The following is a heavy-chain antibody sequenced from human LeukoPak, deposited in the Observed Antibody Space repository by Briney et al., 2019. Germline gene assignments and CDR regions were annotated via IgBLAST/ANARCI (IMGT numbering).Heavy chain of an antibody. CDR3: ARESGGDLGEAFDI. CDR2: IGGSSTSL. D-gene: IGHD1-26*01. V-gene: IGHV3-21*01. Sequence: GGSLRLSCAASGFTFSTYAMNWVRQAPGEGLKWVSSIGGSSTSLYYADSLKGRFTISRDNAKDSLYLQLNSLRAEDTAVYYCARESGGDLGEAFDIWGQGTMVTVSS. CDR1: GFTFSTYA. J-gene: IGHJ3*02.